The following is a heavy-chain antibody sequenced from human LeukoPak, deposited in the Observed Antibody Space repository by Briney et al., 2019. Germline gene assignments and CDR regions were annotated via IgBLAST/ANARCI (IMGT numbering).Heavy chain of an antibody. CDR3: ARAYERFYYYYMDV. CDR2: IYTSGST. CDR1: GASISSTSYY. J-gene: IGHJ6*03. D-gene: IGHD3-16*01. V-gene: IGHV4-61*02. Sequence: SETLSLTCIVSGASISSTSYYWSWIRQPAGKGLEWIGRIYTSGSTNYNPSLKSRVTISVDTSKNQFSLKLSSVTAADTAVYYCARAYERFYYYYMDVWGKGTTVTVSS.